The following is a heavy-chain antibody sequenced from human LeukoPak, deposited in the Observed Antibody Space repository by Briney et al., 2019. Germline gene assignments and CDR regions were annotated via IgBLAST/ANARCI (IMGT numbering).Heavy chain of an antibody. CDR1: GYSISSGYY. CDR3: ATIPLGIVGATGFYYYMDV. J-gene: IGHJ6*03. V-gene: IGHV4-38-2*02. D-gene: IGHD1-26*01. Sequence: SETLSLTCTVSGYSISSGYYWGWIRQPPGKGLEWIGSIYHSGSTYYNPSLKSRVTISVDTSKNQFSLKLSSVTAADTAVYYCATIPLGIVGATGFYYYMDVWGKGTTVTVSS. CDR2: IYHSGST.